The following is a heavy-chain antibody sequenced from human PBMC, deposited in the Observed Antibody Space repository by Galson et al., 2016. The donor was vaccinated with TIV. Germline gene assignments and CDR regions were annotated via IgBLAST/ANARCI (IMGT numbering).Heavy chain of an antibody. Sequence: SVKVSCKASGGTFSSFALNWVRQAPGQGLERIGEIIPGFGTVRYAQKFQARVTITADESATTSVMELSSLTSDDTAVYYCARTSYTPMGYWGQGTLVTVSS. V-gene: IGHV1-69*13. CDR1: GGTFSSFA. CDR2: IIPGFGTV. D-gene: IGHD5-18*01. J-gene: IGHJ4*01. CDR3: ARTSYTPMGY.